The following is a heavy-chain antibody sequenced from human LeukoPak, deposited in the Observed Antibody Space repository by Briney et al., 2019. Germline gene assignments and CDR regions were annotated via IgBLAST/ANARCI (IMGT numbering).Heavy chain of an antibody. D-gene: IGHD5-18*01. CDR1: GFTFSDYC. CDR2: INSDGSGT. J-gene: IGHJ4*02. CDR3: ARGGARIGEYTYGFDY. Sequence: GGSLRLYCAASGFTFSDYCMHWVRQAPGKGLVRVSRINSDGSGTNYPDSVKGRFTMSRDNAKNTLYLQMNSLRAEDTAVYYCARGGARIGEYTYGFDYWGQGALVTVSS. V-gene: IGHV3-74*01.